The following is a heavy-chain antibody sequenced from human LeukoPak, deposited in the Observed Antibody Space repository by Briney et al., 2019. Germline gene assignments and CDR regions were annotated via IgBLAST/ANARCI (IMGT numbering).Heavy chain of an antibody. V-gene: IGHV1-2*02. CDR2: INPNSGGT. J-gene: IGHJ4*02. D-gene: IGHD4-23*01. CDR1: GYTFTGYY. Sequence: ASVKVSCKASGYTFTGYYMHWVRQAPGQGLEWMGWINPNSGGTNYAQKFQGRVTMTRDTSISAAYMELSRLRSDDTAVCYCARGGRGNSVWGPNYWGQGTLVTVSS. CDR3: ARGGRGNSVWGPNY.